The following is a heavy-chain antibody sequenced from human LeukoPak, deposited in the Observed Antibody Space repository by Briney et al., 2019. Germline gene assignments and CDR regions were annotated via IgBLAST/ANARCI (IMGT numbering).Heavy chain of an antibody. V-gene: IGHV3-23*01. CDR2: ISGSGGST. CDR1: GFTFSSSA. CDR3: AKYLYSVSYYGMDV. Sequence: GGSLRLSCSASGFTFSSSAMSWVRQAPGKGLEWVSAISGSGGSTYYADSVKGRFTISRDNSKNTLYLQMNSLRAEDTALYYCAKYLYSVSYYGMDVWGQGTTVTVSS. D-gene: IGHD2-15*01. J-gene: IGHJ6*02.